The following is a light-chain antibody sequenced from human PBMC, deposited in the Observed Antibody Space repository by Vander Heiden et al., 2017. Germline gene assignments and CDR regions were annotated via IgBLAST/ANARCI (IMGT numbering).Light chain of an antibody. CDR2: KAS. CDR3: QQDNSYSPYT. CDR1: QSISSW. V-gene: IGKV1-5*03. Sequence: DIQMTQSPSTLSASVGDRVTITCRASQSISSWLAWYQQKPGKAPKLLIYKASSLESGVPSRFSGSGSGTEFTLTISSRQPDDFAPYYCQQDNSYSPYTFGQGTKMEIK. J-gene: IGKJ2*01.